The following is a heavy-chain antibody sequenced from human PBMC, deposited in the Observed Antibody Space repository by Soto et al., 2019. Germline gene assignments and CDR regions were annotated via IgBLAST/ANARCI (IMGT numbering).Heavy chain of an antibody. D-gene: IGHD4-4*01. V-gene: IGHV1-69*01. CDR1: GGTFSSYG. CDR2: INPFFGTT. Sequence: QVQLVQFGAEVKKPGSSVKVSCKASGGTFSSYGFNWVRQAPGQGLEWMGGINPFFGTTNYAQNFQGRVTITADESTTTVYVELNSLRSEDTAVYYCARASVAVGTTVGPIDYWGQGTLVTVSS. CDR3: ARASVAVGTTVGPIDY. J-gene: IGHJ4*02.